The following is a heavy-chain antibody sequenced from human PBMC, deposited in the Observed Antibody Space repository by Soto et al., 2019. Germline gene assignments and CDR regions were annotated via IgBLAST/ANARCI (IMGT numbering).Heavy chain of an antibody. J-gene: IGHJ4*02. D-gene: IGHD4-17*01. Sequence: GGSLRVSCAASGFTFSNYPIHWVRQAPGKGLEYVSAISSDGDATYYADSVKGRFTISRENSKNTLYLQMSSLRPEDTALYYCVKERTSLYDYRGQGTLVTVS. CDR2: ISSDGDAT. CDR1: GFTFSNYP. CDR3: VKERTSLYDY. V-gene: IGHV3-64D*06.